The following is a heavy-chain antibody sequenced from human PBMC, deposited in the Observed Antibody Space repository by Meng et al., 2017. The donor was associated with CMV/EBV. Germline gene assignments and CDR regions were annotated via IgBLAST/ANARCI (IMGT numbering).Heavy chain of an antibody. Sequence: LRLSCTVSGGSISSSSYYWGWIRQPPGKGLEWIGSIYYSGSTYYNPSLKSRVTISVDTSKNQFSLKLSSVTAADTAVYYCARDQGRGYSYGRDYYGMDVWGQGTTVTVSS. J-gene: IGHJ6*02. D-gene: IGHD5-18*01. CDR2: IYYSGST. CDR3: ARDQGRGYSYGRDYYGMDV. V-gene: IGHV4-39*07. CDR1: GGSISSSSYY.